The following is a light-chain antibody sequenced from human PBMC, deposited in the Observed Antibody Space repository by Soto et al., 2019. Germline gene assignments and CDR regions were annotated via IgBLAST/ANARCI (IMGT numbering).Light chain of an antibody. V-gene: IGKV3D-20*02. J-gene: IGKJ4*01. CDR2: DAS. CDR1: QTVSSSY. CDR3: QQRSNWPPLT. Sequence: IVVTQSLGIMSLYPGDRATHSRWPSQTVSSSYLAWYQQKPGQAPRLLIYDASNRATGSPARFSGSGSGTDFTLTISSLEPEVFAVYYFQQRSNWPPLTFGGGTKVEIK.